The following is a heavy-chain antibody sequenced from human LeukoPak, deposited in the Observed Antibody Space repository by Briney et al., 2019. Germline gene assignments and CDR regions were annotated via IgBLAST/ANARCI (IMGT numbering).Heavy chain of an antibody. CDR3: ASSTQISKYADY. Sequence: PSETLSLTCAVYGGSFSGYYWSWIRQPPGKGLEWIGEIYHSGSTNYNPSLKSRVTISVDTSKNQFSLKLSSVTAADTAVYYCASSTQISKYADYWGQGALVTVSS. CDR2: IYHSGST. D-gene: IGHD2-2*01. J-gene: IGHJ4*02. CDR1: GGSFSGYY. V-gene: IGHV4-34*01.